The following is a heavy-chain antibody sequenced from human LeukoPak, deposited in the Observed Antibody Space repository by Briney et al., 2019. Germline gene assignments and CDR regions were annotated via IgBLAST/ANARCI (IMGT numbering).Heavy chain of an antibody. CDR2: INHSGGT. D-gene: IGHD3-10*01. V-gene: IGHV4-34*01. CDR3: ARSRLLWFRELLYDY. Sequence: SETLSLTCAVYGGSFSGYYWSWIRQPPGKGLEWIGEINHSGGTNYNPSLKSRVTISVDTSKNQFSLKLSSVTAADTAVYYCARSRLLWFRELLYDYWGQGTLVTVSS. J-gene: IGHJ4*02. CDR1: GGSFSGYY.